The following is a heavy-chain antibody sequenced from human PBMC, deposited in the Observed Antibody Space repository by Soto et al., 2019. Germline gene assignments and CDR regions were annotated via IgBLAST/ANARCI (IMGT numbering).Heavy chain of an antibody. CDR1: GYTFTGYY. V-gene: IGHV1-2*04. J-gene: IGHJ3*02. CDR2: INPNSGGT. CDR3: ARDRFEWFGDPGAFDI. D-gene: IGHD3-10*01. Sequence: ASVKVSCKASGYTFTGYYMHWVRQAPGQGLEWMGWINPNSGGTNYAQKFQGWVTMTRDTSISTAYMELSRLRSDDTAVYYCARDRFEWFGDPGAFDIWGQGTMVTVSS.